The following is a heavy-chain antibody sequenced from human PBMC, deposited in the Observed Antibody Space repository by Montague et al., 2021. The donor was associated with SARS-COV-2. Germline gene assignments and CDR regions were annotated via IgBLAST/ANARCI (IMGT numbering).Heavy chain of an antibody. CDR3: ARVGLDDSYMGF. D-gene: IGHD1-1*01. Sequence: SLRLSCAASGFTFSAYSMTWVRQAPGRGLEGVANIKQDGAETYYVDSVKGRFTISRDNAKNSLYLQMNSLRAEDTAVYYCARVGLDDSYMGFWGKGTIVIVSS. CDR1: GFTFSAYS. V-gene: IGHV3-7*01. CDR2: IKQDGAET. J-gene: IGHJ6*03.